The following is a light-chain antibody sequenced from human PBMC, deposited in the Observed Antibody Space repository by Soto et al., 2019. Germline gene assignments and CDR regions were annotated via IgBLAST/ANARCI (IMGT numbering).Light chain of an antibody. Sequence: EIAMTQSPATLSVSPGDRATLSCRASQSVNSRLAWYQQKPGQSPRLLIYGASTRATGVPARFSGSGSGTEFTLTISSLQSEDFAVYYCQQYNNWPPLTFGGGTQAEIK. J-gene: IGKJ4*01. CDR3: QQYNNWPPLT. CDR2: GAS. CDR1: QSVNSR. V-gene: IGKV3-15*01.